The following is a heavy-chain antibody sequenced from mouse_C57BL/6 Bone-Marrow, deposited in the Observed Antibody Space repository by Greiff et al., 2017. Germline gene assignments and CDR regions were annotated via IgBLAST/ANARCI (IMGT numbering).Heavy chain of an antibody. CDR2: IYPGDGDT. CDR3: AFYGSSLHWYFDV. D-gene: IGHD1-1*01. CDR1: GYAFSSSW. J-gene: IGHJ1*03. Sequence: LEESGPELVKPGASVKISCKASGYAFSSSWMNWVKQRPGKGLEWIGRIYPGDGDTNYNGKFKGKATLTADKSSSTAYMQLSSLTSEDSAVYFCAFYGSSLHWYFDVWGTGTTVTVSS. V-gene: IGHV1-82*01.